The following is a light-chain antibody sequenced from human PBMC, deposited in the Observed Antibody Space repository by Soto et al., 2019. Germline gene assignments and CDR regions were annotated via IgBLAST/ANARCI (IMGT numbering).Light chain of an antibody. J-gene: IGKJ4*01. V-gene: IGKV1-9*01. CDR2: GAS. Sequence: DIQLTQSPSFLSASVGDRVNISCRASQGFSVYLAWYQQKPGKAPKLLIYGASTLQSGVPSRFSGSASGTEFTLTISSLQPEDFATYFCQQFNAYPLTFGGGTKLEIK. CDR1: QGFSVY. CDR3: QQFNAYPLT.